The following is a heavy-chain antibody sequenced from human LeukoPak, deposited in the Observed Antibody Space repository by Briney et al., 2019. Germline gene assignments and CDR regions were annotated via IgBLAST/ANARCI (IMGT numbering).Heavy chain of an antibody. V-gene: IGHV1-46*01. Sequence: ASVKVSCKASGYTFTSYYMHWVRQAPGQGLEWMGIINLSGGSTSYAQKFQGRVTMTRDTSTSTVYMELSSLTSEDTAVFYCARGGTYYYDSSGLIYFDYWGQGTLVTVSS. CDR1: GYTFTSYY. CDR2: INLSGGST. CDR3: ARGGTYYYDSSGLIYFDY. J-gene: IGHJ4*02. D-gene: IGHD3-22*01.